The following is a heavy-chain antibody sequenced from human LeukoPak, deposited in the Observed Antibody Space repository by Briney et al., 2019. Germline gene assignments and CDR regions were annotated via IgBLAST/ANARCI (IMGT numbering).Heavy chain of an antibody. V-gene: IGHV3-73*01. CDR1: GFTSSGSA. CDR3: AKERGHSKPFDY. D-gene: IGHD4-23*01. Sequence: PGGSLRLSCAASGFTSSGSAMHWVRQASGKGLEWVGCIRSKANSYATAYAASVKGRFTISRDDSKNTAYLQMNSLRAEDTAVYYCAKERGHSKPFDYWGQGTLVTVSS. J-gene: IGHJ4*02. CDR2: IRSKANSYAT.